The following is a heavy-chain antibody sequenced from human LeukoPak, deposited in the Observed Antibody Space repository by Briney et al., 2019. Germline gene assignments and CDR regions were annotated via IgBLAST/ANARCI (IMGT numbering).Heavy chain of an antibody. Sequence: PGGSLRLSCSASGFTFDDYAMSWVRQAPGKGLEWVAGMNWNGDRTYYADSVKGRFTISRDNAKNSLFLQMNSLRAEDTALYHCARCPTSRELDYMDVWGEGTTVTISS. CDR1: GFTFDDYA. J-gene: IGHJ6*03. V-gene: IGHV3-20*01. CDR2: MNWNGDRT. D-gene: IGHD5-24*01. CDR3: ARCPTSRELDYMDV.